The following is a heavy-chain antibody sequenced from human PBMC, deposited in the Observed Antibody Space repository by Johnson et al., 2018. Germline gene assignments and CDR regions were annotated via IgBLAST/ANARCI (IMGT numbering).Heavy chain of an antibody. Sequence: QVQLVESGGGVVQPGRSLRLSCAASGFTFSSYGMHWVRQAPGKGLEWVAVIWYDGSIKYYADSVKGRFTTSRDNSKNTLYLQMNSLRAEDTAVYYCARLGSSTYYYYYYMDVWGKGTTVTVSS. CDR1: GFTFSSYG. D-gene: IGHD2-2*01. CDR2: IWYDGSIK. J-gene: IGHJ6*03. CDR3: ARLGSSTYYYYYYMDV. V-gene: IGHV3-33*01.